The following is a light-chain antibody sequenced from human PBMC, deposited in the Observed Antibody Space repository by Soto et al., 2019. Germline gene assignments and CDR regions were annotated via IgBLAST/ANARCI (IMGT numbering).Light chain of an antibody. V-gene: IGKV1-39*01. CDR1: QSISSY. CDR2: AAS. CDR3: QQSYSTPRGIT. J-gene: IGKJ5*01. Sequence: DIQMTQSPSSLSASVGDRVTITCRASQSISSYLNWYQQKPGKAPKLLIYAASSLQSGVPSRFSGSESGTDFTLTISSLQPEDFATYYCQQSYSTPRGITFGQGTRLEIK.